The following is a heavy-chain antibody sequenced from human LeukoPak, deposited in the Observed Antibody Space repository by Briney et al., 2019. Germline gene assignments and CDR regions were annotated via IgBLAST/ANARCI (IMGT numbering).Heavy chain of an antibody. CDR3: ARRASHSRVTMVRGVIVAANNHHFDY. J-gene: IGHJ4*02. D-gene: IGHD3-10*01. V-gene: IGHV4-34*01. CDR1: RGSFSGYY. CDR2: INHSGTT. Sequence: PSETLSLTCAVYRGSFSGYYWSWIRQPPGKGLEWIGEINHSGTTNYNPSLKSQVTISVDTSKNQFSLKLSSVTAADTAVYYCARRASHSRVTMVRGVIVAANNHHFDYWGQGTLVTVSS.